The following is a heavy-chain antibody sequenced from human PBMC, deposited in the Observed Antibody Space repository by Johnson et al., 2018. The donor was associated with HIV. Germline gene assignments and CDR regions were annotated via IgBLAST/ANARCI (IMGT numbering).Heavy chain of an antibody. CDR3: ARRQMITFGGDHDAFDI. D-gene: IGHD3-16*01. CDR2: ISGSAGST. J-gene: IGHJ3*02. V-gene: IGHV3-23*04. Sequence: VQLVESGGGLVQPGGSLRLSCAASGFTFNNYAMSWVRQAPGKGLEWVSGISGSAGSTYYTDSVKGRFTISRDNSKNTLFLQMNSLRVEDTAVDYCARRQMITFGGDHDAFDIWGQGTMVTVSS. CDR1: GFTFNNYA.